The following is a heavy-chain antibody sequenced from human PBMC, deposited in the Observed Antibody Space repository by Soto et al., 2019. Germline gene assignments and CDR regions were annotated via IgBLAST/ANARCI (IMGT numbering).Heavy chain of an antibody. CDR3: AKDLQQPPGY. CDR1: GFTFSSYG. CDR2: ISYDGSNK. D-gene: IGHD6-13*01. J-gene: IGHJ4*02. V-gene: IGHV3-30*18. Sequence: PGGSLRLSCAASGFTFSSYGMHWVRQAPGKGLEWVAVISYDGSNKYYADSVKGRFTISRDNSKNTLYLQMNSLRAEDTAVYYCAKDLQQPPGYWGQGTLVTVSS.